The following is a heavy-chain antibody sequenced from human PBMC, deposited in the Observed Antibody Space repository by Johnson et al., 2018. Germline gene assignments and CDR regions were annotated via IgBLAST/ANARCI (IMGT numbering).Heavy chain of an antibody. CDR1: GYTFSSYD. J-gene: IGHJ6*03. CDR3: ATRGTSSHYYYYYIDV. Sequence: QVQLQESGAEVKKPGASVKVSCKASGYTFSSYDIKWVRQAAGQGLEWMGWMNPNTGHTGYAQKFQDRVTMNRNTSISTAYMELSSLRSEDTAVYYCATRGTSSHYYYYYIDVWGIGTTVTVSS. CDR2: MNPNTGHT. D-gene: IGHD6-6*01. V-gene: IGHV1-8*01.